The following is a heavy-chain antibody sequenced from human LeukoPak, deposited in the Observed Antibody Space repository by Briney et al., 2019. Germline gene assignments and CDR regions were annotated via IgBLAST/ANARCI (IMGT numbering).Heavy chain of an antibody. D-gene: IGHD3-3*01. CDR2: ISSSGSYM. CDR1: GSTFNSYS. V-gene: IGHV3-21*01. J-gene: IGHJ4*02. Sequence: PGGSLRLSCAASGSTFNSYSVNWVRQAPGKGLEWVSSISSSGSYMYYADSVKGRFTISRDNAKNSLYLQMNSLRPEDTAVYYCARMYDFWSGPYHFDYWGQGTLVTVSS. CDR3: ARMYDFWSGPYHFDY.